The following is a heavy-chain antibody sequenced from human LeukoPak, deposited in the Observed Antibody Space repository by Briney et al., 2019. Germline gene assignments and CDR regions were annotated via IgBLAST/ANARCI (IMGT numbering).Heavy chain of an antibody. Sequence: GGSLRLSCAASGFAFSEYGMHWVRQAPGKGLEWVAFIRLPGDNTYYRDSLKGRFTITRDDSRNTVYLQMNSLRVEDTALYYCAKDFRNDWSNWFDPWGQGTQVTVSS. CDR3: AKDFRNDWSNWFDP. CDR2: IRLPGDNT. V-gene: IGHV3-30*02. CDR1: GFAFSEYG. D-gene: IGHD1-1*01. J-gene: IGHJ5*02.